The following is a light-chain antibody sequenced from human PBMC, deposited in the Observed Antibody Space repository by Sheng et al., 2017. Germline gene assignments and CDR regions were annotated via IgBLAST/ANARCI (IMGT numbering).Light chain of an antibody. CDR2: VAS. Sequence: DIQMTQSPSSVSASIGDRVTITCRASQGISTWIAWYQQKPGGAPKLLISVASGLQSGVPSRFSGSRSGTDFTLTINGLEPEDFATYYCQQSKSSSLTFGGGTKVEVK. J-gene: IGKJ4*01. CDR3: QQSKSSSLT. CDR1: QGISTW. V-gene: IGKV1D-12*01.